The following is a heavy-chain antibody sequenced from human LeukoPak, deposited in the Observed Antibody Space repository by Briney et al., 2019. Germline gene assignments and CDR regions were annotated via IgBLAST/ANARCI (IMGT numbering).Heavy chain of an antibody. V-gene: IGHV1-2*04. Sequence: ASVKVSCKASGYTFTSNYIHWVRQAPGQGLEWMGWINPHSGATSYAQKFQDWITLTRDTSISTAYMELSRLRSDDTAVYYCARYSTSSTFFDYWGQGTLVTVSS. J-gene: IGHJ4*02. CDR1: GYTFTSNY. CDR3: ARYSTSSTFFDY. D-gene: IGHD6-6*01. CDR2: INPHSGAT.